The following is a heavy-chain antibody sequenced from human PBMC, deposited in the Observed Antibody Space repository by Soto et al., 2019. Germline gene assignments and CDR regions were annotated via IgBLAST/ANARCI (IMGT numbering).Heavy chain of an antibody. CDR3: AREVGDYGDYYFDY. Sequence: ASVKVSCKASGGTFSSYAISWVRQAPGQGLEWMGGIIPIFGTANYAQKFQGRVTITADESTSTAYMELSSLRSEDTAVYYCAREVGDYGDYYFDYWGQGTLVTVSS. J-gene: IGHJ4*02. V-gene: IGHV1-69*13. CDR1: GGTFSSYA. CDR2: IIPIFGTA. D-gene: IGHD4-17*01.